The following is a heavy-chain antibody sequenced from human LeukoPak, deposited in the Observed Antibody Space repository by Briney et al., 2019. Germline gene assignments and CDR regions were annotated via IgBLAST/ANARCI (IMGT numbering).Heavy chain of an antibody. J-gene: IGHJ4*02. V-gene: IGHV5-51*01. Sequence: GESLKISCKGSGYSFTRYWIGWVRQMPGKGLEWVGIIYPGDSDTLYSPSFEGQVTISADKSISAAYLQWSSLKASDTAMYYCARRGYSYGYDYWGQGTLVTVSS. CDR1: GYSFTRYW. CDR3: ARRGYSYGYDY. D-gene: IGHD5-18*01. CDR2: IYPGDSDT.